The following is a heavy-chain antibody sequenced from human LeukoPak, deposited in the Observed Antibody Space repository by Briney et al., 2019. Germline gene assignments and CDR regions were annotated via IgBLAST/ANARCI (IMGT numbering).Heavy chain of an antibody. D-gene: IGHD3-10*01. Sequence: ASVKVSCKASGYTFTSYGINWVRQAPGQGLGWMGWISPYNGNTNYAQNLQGRVTMTTDTSTRTAYMEVRGLRSDDTAVYYCARDVAPGTASRDDAFDIWGQGTMVTVSS. CDR2: ISPYNGNT. CDR1: GYTFTSYG. V-gene: IGHV1-18*01. CDR3: ARDVAPGTASRDDAFDI. J-gene: IGHJ3*02.